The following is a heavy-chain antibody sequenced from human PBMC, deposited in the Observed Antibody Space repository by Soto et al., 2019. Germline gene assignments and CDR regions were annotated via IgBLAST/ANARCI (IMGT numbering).Heavy chain of an antibody. D-gene: IGHD3-22*01. J-gene: IGHJ5*02. V-gene: IGHV4-39*01. Sequence: QLQLQESGPGLVKPSETLSLTCTVSGGSISSSSYYWGWIRQPPGKGLEWIGSIYYSGSTYYNPSLKSRVTISVDTSKNQFSLKLSSVTAADTAVYYCARMYYYDSSGYYGVVDPRGQGTLVTVSS. CDR3: ARMYYYDSSGYYGVVDP. CDR1: GGSISSSSYY. CDR2: IYYSGST.